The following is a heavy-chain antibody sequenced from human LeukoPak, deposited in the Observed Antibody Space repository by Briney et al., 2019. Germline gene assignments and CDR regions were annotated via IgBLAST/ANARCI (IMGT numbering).Heavy chain of an antibody. CDR1: GFTFSTYT. CDR2: ISGNGGSR. Sequence: GGSLTLSCAASGFTFSTYTMHWVRQAPGKGLEYVSSISGNGGSREYANSVKGRFTISRDNSRNTLYLQMGSLRAEDMAVYYCGRDAGYVRFDFWGQGTLATVSS. D-gene: IGHD5-18*01. J-gene: IGHJ4*02. V-gene: IGHV3-64*01. CDR3: GRDAGYVRFDF.